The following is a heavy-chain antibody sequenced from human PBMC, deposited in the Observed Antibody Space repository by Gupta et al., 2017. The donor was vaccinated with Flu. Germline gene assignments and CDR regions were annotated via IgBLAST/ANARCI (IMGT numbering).Heavy chain of an antibody. J-gene: IGHJ4*02. V-gene: IGHV5-51*03. D-gene: IGHD3-22*01. CDR2: IYPGDSDT. CDR3: ARAYYDSSGYYWETYFDY. CDR1: GYSFTSYW. Sequence: EVQLVQSGAEVKKPGESLKISCKGSGYSFTSYWIGWVRQMPGKGLEWMGIIYPGDSDTRYSPSCQGQVTISADKSIRTAYRQWSSLKASETAMYDCARAYYDSSGYYWETYFDYWGQGTLVTVSS.